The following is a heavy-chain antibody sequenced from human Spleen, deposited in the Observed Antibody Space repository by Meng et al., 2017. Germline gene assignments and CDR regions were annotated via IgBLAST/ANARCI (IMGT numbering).Heavy chain of an antibody. J-gene: IGHJ4*02. CDR3: AREGLTGDFDY. CDR1: GYTFTGYY. V-gene: IGHV1-2*06. CDR2: INPNIGGT. Sequence: QVQLLQAGAEVKKPGDSVKVSCRAFGYTFTGYYMHWVRQAPGQGLEWMGRINPNIGGTNYAQKFQGRVTMTRDTSISAAYMELSRLRSDDTAVYYCAREGLTGDFDYWGQGTLVTVSS. D-gene: IGHD7-27*01.